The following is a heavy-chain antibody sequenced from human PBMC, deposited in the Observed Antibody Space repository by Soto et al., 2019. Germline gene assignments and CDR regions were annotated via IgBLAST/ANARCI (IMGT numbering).Heavy chain of an antibody. CDR2: IIPIFGTA. V-gene: IGHV1-69*06. D-gene: IGHD3-9*01. CDR1: GGTFSSYA. Sequence: QVQLVQSGAEGKKPGSSVKVSCKASGGTFSSYAISWVRQAPGQGLEWMGGIIPIFGTANYAQKLQGRVTITADKSTSTAYMEQSSLRSEDMAVYYCAREVYDIEVTLLDYWGQGTLVTVSS. CDR3: AREVYDIEVTLLDY. J-gene: IGHJ4*02.